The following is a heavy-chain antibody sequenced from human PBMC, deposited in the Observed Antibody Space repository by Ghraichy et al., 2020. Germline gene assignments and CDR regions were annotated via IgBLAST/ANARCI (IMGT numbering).Heavy chain of an antibody. CDR2: ISYDRRQT. CDR3: AKDLGPDHYFDF. V-gene: IGHV3-30*18. J-gene: IGHJ4*02. CDR1: GFTFSSYG. Sequence: GGSLRLSCAASGFTFSSYGMHWVRQAPGKGLEWVAVISYDRRQTYYAGSVKGRFTISRDNSKNTLYLQMNSLRAEDTALYYSAKDLGPDHYFDFWGQGTLVTVSS.